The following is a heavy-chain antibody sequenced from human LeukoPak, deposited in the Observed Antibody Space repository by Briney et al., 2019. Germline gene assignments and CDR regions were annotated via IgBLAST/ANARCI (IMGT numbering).Heavy chain of an antibody. CDR1: GGTFSSYA. V-gene: IGHV1-69*13. CDR3: ASDRDLGSPFDY. CDR2: IIPIFGTA. Sequence: SVKVSCKASGGTFSSYAISWVRQAPGQGLEWMGGIIPIFGTANYAQKFQGRVTITADESTSTAYMELSSLRSEDTAVYYCASDRDLGSPFDYWGQGTLVTVSS. J-gene: IGHJ4*02. D-gene: IGHD7-27*01.